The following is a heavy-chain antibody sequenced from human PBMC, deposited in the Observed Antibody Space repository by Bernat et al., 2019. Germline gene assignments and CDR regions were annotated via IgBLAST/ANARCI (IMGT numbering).Heavy chain of an antibody. CDR3: AKGDRPYSSSRHPLDY. CDR2: ISYDGRNK. D-gene: IGHD6-6*01. V-gene: IGHV3-30*18. CDR1: GFTFSSYG. Sequence: QVQLVESGGGVVQPGRSLRLSCAASGFTFSSYGTHWVRQAPGKGLEWVAVISYDGRNKYYADSVKGRFTISRDNSKNTLYLQMNSLRAEDTAVYYCAKGDRPYSSSRHPLDYWGQGTLVTVSS. J-gene: IGHJ4*02.